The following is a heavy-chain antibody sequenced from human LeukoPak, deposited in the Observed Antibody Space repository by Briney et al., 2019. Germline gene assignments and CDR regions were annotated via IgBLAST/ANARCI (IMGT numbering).Heavy chain of an antibody. J-gene: IGHJ4*02. D-gene: IGHD3-10*01. Sequence: GGSLRLSCAASGFTFSSYGIHWVRQAPGKGLEWVALIRSDGSDKYYADSVKGRFTISRDNSKNTLYLQMNSLRPEDTSVYYCAKVRSYYGSRSPFDYWGQGSLVTVSS. CDR2: IRSDGSDK. CDR3: AKVRSYYGSRSPFDY. V-gene: IGHV3-30*02. CDR1: GFTFSSYG.